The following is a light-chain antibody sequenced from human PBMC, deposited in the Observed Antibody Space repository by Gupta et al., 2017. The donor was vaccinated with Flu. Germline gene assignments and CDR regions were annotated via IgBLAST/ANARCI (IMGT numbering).Light chain of an antibody. Sequence: EIVMPQSPATLPGSPGERATLSCRPIQSVSSNLAWYQQKPAQVPRLLIYGASTRATAIPAMFSGSGSGTEFTILISSLQSEDFAVYYCQQYNNWRRTFGQGTKVEIK. J-gene: IGKJ1*01. CDR2: GAS. V-gene: IGKV3-15*01. CDR1: QSVSSN. CDR3: QQYNNWRRT.